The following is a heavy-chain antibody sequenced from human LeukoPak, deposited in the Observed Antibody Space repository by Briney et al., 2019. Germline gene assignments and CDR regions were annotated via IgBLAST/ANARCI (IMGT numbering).Heavy chain of an antibody. Sequence: GGSLRLSCAASGFTFSSYWMSWVRQAPGKGLEWVANIKQDGSEKDYVDSVKGRFTISRDNAKNSLYLQMNSLRAEDTAVYYCARDWGIAAQAWFGSPDAFDIWGQGTMVTVSS. J-gene: IGHJ3*02. V-gene: IGHV3-7*01. CDR3: ARDWGIAAQAWFGSPDAFDI. CDR2: IKQDGSEK. CDR1: GFTFSSYW. D-gene: IGHD6-13*01.